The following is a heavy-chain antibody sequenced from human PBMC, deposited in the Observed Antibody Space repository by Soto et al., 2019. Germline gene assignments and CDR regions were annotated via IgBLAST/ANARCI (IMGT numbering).Heavy chain of an antibody. D-gene: IGHD2-2*01. CDR1: GFTFSNAW. V-gene: IGHV3-15*01. Sequence: GGSLRLSCAASGFTFSNAWMSWVRQAPGKGLEWVGRIKSKTDGGTSDYAAPVKGRFTISRDDSKNTLYLQMNSLKTEDTAVYYCTALIVVVSHYMDVWGKGTPVTVSS. J-gene: IGHJ6*03. CDR2: IKSKTDGGTS. CDR3: TALIVVVSHYMDV.